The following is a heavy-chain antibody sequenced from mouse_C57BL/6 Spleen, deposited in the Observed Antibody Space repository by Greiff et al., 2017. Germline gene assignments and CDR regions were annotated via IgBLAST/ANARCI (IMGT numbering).Heavy chain of an antibody. V-gene: IGHV1-69*01. Sequence: VQLQQPGAELVMPGASVKLSCKASGYTFTSYWMHWVKPRPGQGLEWIGEIDPSDSYTNYNQKFKGKSTLTVDKSSSTAYMQLSRLTSEDSAFYYSARRGSYWYFDVWGTGTTGTVSS. CDR1: GYTFTSYW. CDR3: ARRGSYWYFDV. CDR2: IDPSDSYT. J-gene: IGHJ1*03.